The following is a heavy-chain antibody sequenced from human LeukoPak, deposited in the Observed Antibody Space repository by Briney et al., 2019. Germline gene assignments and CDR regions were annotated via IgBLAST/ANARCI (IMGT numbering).Heavy chain of an antibody. J-gene: IGHJ4*02. CDR1: GFTFSSYS. CDR3: ARGLSSSWYGARFDY. Sequence: GGSLRLSCAASGFTFSSYSMNWVRQAPGKGLEWVSSISSSSSYIYYADSVRGRFTISRDNAKNSLYLQMNSLRAEDTAVYYCARGLSSSWYGARFDYWGQGTLVTVSS. D-gene: IGHD6-13*01. V-gene: IGHV3-21*01. CDR2: ISSSSSYI.